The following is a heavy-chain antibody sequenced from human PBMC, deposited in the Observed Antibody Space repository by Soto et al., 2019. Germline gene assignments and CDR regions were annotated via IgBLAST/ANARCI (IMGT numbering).Heavy chain of an antibody. J-gene: IGHJ6*02. CDR2: ISGSGGST. Sequence: GGSLRLSCAASGFTFSSYAMSWVRQAPGKGLEWVSAISGSGGSTYYADSVKGRFTISRDNSKNTLYLQMNSLRAEDTAVYYCATSTVTTRCSYYYGMDVWGQGTTVTVS. CDR1: GFTFSSYA. V-gene: IGHV3-23*01. CDR3: ATSTVTTRCSYYYGMDV. D-gene: IGHD4-17*01.